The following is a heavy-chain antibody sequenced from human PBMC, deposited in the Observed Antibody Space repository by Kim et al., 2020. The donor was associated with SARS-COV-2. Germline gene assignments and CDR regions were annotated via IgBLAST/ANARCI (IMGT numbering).Heavy chain of an antibody. CDR3: ATVLLWFGEEIHYYYYVMDV. V-gene: IGHV1-69*13. Sequence: SVKVSCKASGGTFSSYAISWVRQAPGQGLEWMGGIIPIFGTANYAQKFQGRVTITADESTSTAYMELSSLRSEDTAVYYCATVLLWFGEEIHYYYYVMDVWGQGTTVTVSS. D-gene: IGHD3-10*01. CDR1: GGTFSSYA. J-gene: IGHJ6*02. CDR2: IIPIFGTA.